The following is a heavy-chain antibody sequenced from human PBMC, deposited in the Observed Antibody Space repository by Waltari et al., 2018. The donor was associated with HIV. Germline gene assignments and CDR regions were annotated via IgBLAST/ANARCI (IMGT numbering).Heavy chain of an antibody. CDR1: GGSISSGGYY. J-gene: IGHJ4*02. CDR3: ARAGPRGSGYLYYFDY. Sequence: QVQLQESGPGLVKPSQTLSLTCTFSGGSISSGGYYWSWLRQHPGKGLEWIGYIYYSGSTYYNPSLKSRVTISVDTSKNQFSLKLSSVTAADTAVYYCARAGPRGSGYLYYFDYWGQGTLVTVSS. V-gene: IGHV4-31*03. CDR2: IYYSGST. D-gene: IGHD3-22*01.